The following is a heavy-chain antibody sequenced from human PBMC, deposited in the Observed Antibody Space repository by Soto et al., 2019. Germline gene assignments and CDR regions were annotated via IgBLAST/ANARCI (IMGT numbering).Heavy chain of an antibody. J-gene: IGHJ6*02. CDR2: INPNRGGT. Sequence: ASVKVPCKASGYTFTGYYMHWVRLAPGQGLEWMGWINPNRGGTNYAQKFQARVTMTRDTSISTAYMELRRLRSDDTAVYYCARDSSSSSHYYGMDVWGQGTTGTVSS. CDR3: ARDSSSSSHYYGMDV. CDR1: GYTFTGYY. D-gene: IGHD6-6*01. V-gene: IGHV1-2*02.